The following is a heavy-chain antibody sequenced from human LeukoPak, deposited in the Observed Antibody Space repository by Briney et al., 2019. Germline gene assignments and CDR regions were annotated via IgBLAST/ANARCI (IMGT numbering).Heavy chain of an antibody. CDR3: AKRSSETSGWFDY. V-gene: IGHV3-23*01. J-gene: IGHJ4*02. CDR1: GFTVSSKY. CDR2: ISGGGAYI. Sequence: GGSLRLSCAASGFTVSSKYMSWVRQAPGKGLEWVAAISGGGAYIHYADSVKGRFTISRDNSKNTVYLQMDSLRAADTAVYYCAKRSSETSGWFDYWGQGTLVTVSS. D-gene: IGHD6-19*01.